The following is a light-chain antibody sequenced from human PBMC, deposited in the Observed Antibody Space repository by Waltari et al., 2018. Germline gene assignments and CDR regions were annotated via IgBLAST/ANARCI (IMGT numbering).Light chain of an antibody. Sequence: EIVLTQSPGTLPLSPVDRATLSCRASQSVSRTLAWYQQKPGQAPRLLIYDASSRATRIPDRFSGSGSGTDFSLTISRLEPEDFAVYYCQKYGTLPATFGQGTKVEIK. CDR1: QSVSRT. J-gene: IGKJ1*01. CDR3: QKYGTLPAT. V-gene: IGKV3-20*01. CDR2: DAS.